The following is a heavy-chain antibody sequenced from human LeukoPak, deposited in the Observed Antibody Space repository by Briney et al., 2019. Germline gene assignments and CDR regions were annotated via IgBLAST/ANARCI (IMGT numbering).Heavy chain of an antibody. CDR3: ARADRLHGGPYLIGP. Sequence: RASVKVSCKTSGYSFTDYYMHWVRQAPGQGLEWMGWINPNSGGTSSAQKFQGRVTMTSDTSITTVYMEVSWLTSDDTAIYYCARADRLHGGPYLIGPWGQGTLVTVSS. D-gene: IGHD2-21*01. V-gene: IGHV1-2*02. CDR1: GYSFTDYY. CDR2: INPNSGGT. J-gene: IGHJ5*02.